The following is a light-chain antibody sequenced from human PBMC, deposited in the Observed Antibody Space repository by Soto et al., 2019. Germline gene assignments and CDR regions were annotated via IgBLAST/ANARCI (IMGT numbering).Light chain of an antibody. Sequence: DIVMTQSPDSLAVSLGERATFHCRSSQSILYSSSNENSLAWYQHKPGQPPKLLIYRASTRESGVPARFSGSGSGTDFTLTVSSLQAEDVAVYLCQKYYTTPLTFGGGTQGEIK. V-gene: IGKV4-1*01. CDR3: QKYYTTPLT. J-gene: IGKJ4*01. CDR2: RAS. CDR1: QSILYSSSNENS.